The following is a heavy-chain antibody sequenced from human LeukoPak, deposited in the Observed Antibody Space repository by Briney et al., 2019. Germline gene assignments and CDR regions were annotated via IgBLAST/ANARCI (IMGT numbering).Heavy chain of an antibody. CDR1: GYSFTSYW. D-gene: IGHD6-19*01. V-gene: IGHV5-51*01. CDR2: IYPGDSDA. CDR3: ARDSGGYSSGWEFDY. Sequence: GESLKISCKGSGYSFTSYWIGWVRQMPGKGLEWMGIIYPGDSDARYSPSFQGQVTISADKSISTAYLQWSSLKASDTAMYYCARDSGGYSSGWEFDYWGQGTLVTVSS. J-gene: IGHJ4*02.